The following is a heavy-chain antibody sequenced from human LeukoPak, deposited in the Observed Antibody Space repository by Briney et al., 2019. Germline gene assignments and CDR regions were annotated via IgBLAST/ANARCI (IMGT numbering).Heavy chain of an antibody. Sequence: GGSLRLSCAASGFTVSSNYMSWVRQAPGKGLEWVSVIYSGGSTYYADSVKGRFTISRDNSKNTLYLQMNSLRAEDTAVYYCARDPAYCGGDCSSFDAFDIWGQGTMVTVSS. CDR1: GFTVSSNY. CDR2: IYSGGST. D-gene: IGHD2-21*02. V-gene: IGHV3-53*01. J-gene: IGHJ3*02. CDR3: ARDPAYCGGDCSSFDAFDI.